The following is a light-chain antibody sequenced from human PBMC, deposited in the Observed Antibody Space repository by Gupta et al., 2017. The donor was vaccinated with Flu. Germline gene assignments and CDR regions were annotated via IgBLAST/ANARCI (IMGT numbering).Light chain of an antibody. J-gene: IGLJ1*01. CDR2: EGS. CDR1: SSDVGSYNL. V-gene: IGLV2-23*01. Sequence: QSALTQPASVSGSPGQSIPISCTGTSSDVGSYNLVSWYQQYPGKAPKLMIYEGSKRPSGVSNRFSGSKSDNTASLTISGLQAEDEADYYCCSYAGSNTYVFGTGTNVTVL. CDR3: CSYAGSNTYV.